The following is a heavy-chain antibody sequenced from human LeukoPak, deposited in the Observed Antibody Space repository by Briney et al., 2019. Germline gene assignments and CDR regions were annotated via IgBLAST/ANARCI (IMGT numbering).Heavy chain of an antibody. Sequence: PVASVKVSCKASGYTFTGYYMHWVRQAPGQGLEWMGWINPNSGGTNYAQKLQGRVTMTTDTSTSTAYMELRSLRSDDTAVYYCARDTPRIAAAAPDYWGQGTLVTVSS. V-gene: IGHV1-2*02. CDR3: ARDTPRIAAAAPDY. D-gene: IGHD6-13*01. CDR2: INPNSGGT. J-gene: IGHJ4*02. CDR1: GYTFTGYY.